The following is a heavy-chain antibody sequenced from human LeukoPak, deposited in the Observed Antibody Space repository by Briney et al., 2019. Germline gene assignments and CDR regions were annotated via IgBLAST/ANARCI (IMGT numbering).Heavy chain of an antibody. CDR3: AKAPYLSSGS. CDR1: GGSFSGYY. CDR2: IDHSGAT. Sequence: SETLSLTCAVYGGSFSGYYWSWIRQPPGKGLEWIGEIDHSGATNYDPPLRSRVTISLDTSKNQFSLTLSSITAADTAVYYCAKAPYLSSGSWGQGTMVTVPS. J-gene: IGHJ3*01. V-gene: IGHV4-34*01. D-gene: IGHD3-22*01.